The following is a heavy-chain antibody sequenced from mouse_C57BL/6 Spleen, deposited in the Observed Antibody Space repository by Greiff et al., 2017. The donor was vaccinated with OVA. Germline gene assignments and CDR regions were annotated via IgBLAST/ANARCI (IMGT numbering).Heavy chain of an antibody. CDR2: INYDGSST. V-gene: IGHV5-16*01. Sequence: EVQLVESEGGLVQPGSSMKFSCTASGFTFSDYYMAWVRQVPEKGLEWVANINYDGSSTYYLDSLKSRFIISRDNAKNILYLQMSSLKSEDTATYYCARDRGYDGFFDYWGQGTTLTVSS. CDR3: ARDRGYDGFFDY. D-gene: IGHD2-2*01. CDR1: GFTFSDYY. J-gene: IGHJ2*01.